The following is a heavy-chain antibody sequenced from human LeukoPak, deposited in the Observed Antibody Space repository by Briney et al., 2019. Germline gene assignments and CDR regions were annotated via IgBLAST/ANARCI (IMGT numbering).Heavy chain of an antibody. D-gene: IGHD3-10*01. V-gene: IGHV5-51*01. CDR1: GYSFPIYW. J-gene: IGHJ3*02. CDR2: IFPGDSDT. CDR3: ARQRGYYYGSRDAFDI. Sequence: GESLQISCQASGYSFPIYWIGWVRPTPGKGLEWMGIIFPGDSDTRYSPSFQGQVTISVDKSISTAYLQWSSLKASDTAMYYCARQRGYYYGSRDAFDIWGQGTMVTVSS.